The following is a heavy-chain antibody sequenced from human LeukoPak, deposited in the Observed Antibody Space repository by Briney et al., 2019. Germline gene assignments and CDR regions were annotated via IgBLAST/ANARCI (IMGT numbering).Heavy chain of an antibody. J-gene: IGHJ4*02. Sequence: GGSLRLSCAASGFTFSSSAMHWVRQASGKGLEWVGRIRSKANSYATAYAASVKGRFTISRDDSKNTAYLQMNSLKTEDTAVYYCTRLSGATTYGSGSYYSSFASNWGQGTLVTVSS. V-gene: IGHV3-73*01. CDR3: TRLSGATTYGSGSYYSSFASN. D-gene: IGHD3-10*01. CDR1: GFTFSSSA. CDR2: IRSKANSYAT.